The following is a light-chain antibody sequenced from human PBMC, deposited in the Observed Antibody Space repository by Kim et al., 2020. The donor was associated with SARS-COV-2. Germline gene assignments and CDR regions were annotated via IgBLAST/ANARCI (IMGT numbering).Light chain of an antibody. Sequence: AGGQTVRGTGEEDSRRGYDGNGSQHKPGQAPVLVIYGKDNRPSGIPDRFSGSSAANTASLTITGAQAEDEADYYCSSRDSSGNHVLIGGGTQLTVL. CDR2: GKD. CDR3: SSRDSSGNHVL. J-gene: IGLJ2*01. CDR1: SRRGYD. V-gene: IGLV3-19*01.